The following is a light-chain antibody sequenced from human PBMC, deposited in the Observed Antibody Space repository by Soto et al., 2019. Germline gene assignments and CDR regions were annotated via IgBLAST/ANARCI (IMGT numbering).Light chain of an antibody. CDR2: GAS. Sequence: DVQVTQSPSFVSASVGDKVTITCRASQGIGTWLAWYQQKPGAAPNLLISGASNLESGVPARFSGGGLGPHFTFTIVSLQPEDSATYFCQQINSFPTPFGRGTRLEI. J-gene: IGKJ5*01. CDR3: QQINSFPTP. V-gene: IGKV1D-12*01. CDR1: QGIGTW.